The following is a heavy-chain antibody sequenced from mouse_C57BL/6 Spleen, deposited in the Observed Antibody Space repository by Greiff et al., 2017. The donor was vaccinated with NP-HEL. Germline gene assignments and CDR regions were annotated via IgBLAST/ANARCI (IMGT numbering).Heavy chain of an antibody. J-gene: IGHJ2*01. Sequence: QLQQSGPELVKPGASVKISCKASGYAFSSSWMNWVKQRPGKGLEWIGRIYPGDGDTNYNGKFKGKATLTADKSSSTAYMQLSSLTSEDSAVYFCARDSNYDYWGQGTTLTVSS. CDR1: GYAFSSSW. V-gene: IGHV1-82*01. D-gene: IGHD2-5*01. CDR2: IYPGDGDT. CDR3: ARDSNYDY.